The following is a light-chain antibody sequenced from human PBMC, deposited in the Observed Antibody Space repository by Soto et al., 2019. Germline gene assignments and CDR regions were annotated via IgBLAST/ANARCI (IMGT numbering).Light chain of an antibody. CDR1: SSNIGNNF. V-gene: IGLV1-51*01. J-gene: IGLJ2*01. Sequence: QSVLTQPPSVSGAPGQKVIISCSGSSSNIGNNFVSWYQQLPGTAPKLLIFDNNKRPSGIPDRFSGSKSGTSATLGITGLQTGDEADDYCVTWDTSLTTTVLFGGGTQLTVL. CDR2: DNN. CDR3: VTWDTSLTTTVL.